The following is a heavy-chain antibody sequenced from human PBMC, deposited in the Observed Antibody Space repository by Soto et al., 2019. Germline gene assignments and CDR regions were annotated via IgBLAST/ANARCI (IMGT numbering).Heavy chain of an antibody. D-gene: IGHD6-13*01. CDR3: TRDVSRDSSDRGWFDP. V-gene: IGHV3-21*01. J-gene: IGHJ5*02. Sequence: GGSLRLSCAASGFAFRIFTMNWVRQSPGKGLEWVSTISSNSAYIYYTDALRGRFNISRDNAKNSLHLQMNSLRAEDTAVYYCTRDVSRDSSDRGWFDPWGAGTLITVSS. CDR1: GFAFRIFT. CDR2: ISSNSAYI.